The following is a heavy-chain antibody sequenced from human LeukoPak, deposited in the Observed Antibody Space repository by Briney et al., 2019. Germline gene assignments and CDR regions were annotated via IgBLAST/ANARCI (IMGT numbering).Heavy chain of an antibody. CDR3: AKNPAYCGGDCYFPSPNWFDP. J-gene: IGHJ5*02. D-gene: IGHD2-21*02. V-gene: IGHV3-7*03. Sequence: PGGSLRLSCVASGLTFNRYWMSWLRQVPGKGLEWVANIKQDGTETHYVDSVKGRFTISRDNSKNTLYLQMNSLRAEDTAVYYCAKNPAYCGGDCYFPSPNWFDPWGQGTLVTASS. CDR1: GLTFNRYW. CDR2: IKQDGTET.